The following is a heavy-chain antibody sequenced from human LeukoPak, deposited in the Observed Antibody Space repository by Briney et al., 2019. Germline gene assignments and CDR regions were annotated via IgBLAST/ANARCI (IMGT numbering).Heavy chain of an antibody. CDR3: ARYGVWDIVVVPAAHFDY. V-gene: IGHV4-38-2*01. Sequence: PSETLSLTCAASGYSISSGYYWGWIRQPPGKGLEWIGSMHHSGSTFYNPSLKSRVTISVDTSKNQFSLRLSSVTAADTAVYYCARYGVWDIVVVPAAHFDYWGQGTLVTVSS. CDR1: GYSISSGYY. D-gene: IGHD2-2*01. CDR2: MHHSGST. J-gene: IGHJ4*02.